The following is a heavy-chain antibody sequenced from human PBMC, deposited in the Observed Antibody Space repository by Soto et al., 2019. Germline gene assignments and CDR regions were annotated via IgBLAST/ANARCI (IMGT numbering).Heavy chain of an antibody. V-gene: IGHV4-34*01. CDR1: GGSFSGYY. D-gene: IGHD4-17*01. J-gene: IGHJ4*02. CDR3: ARDLGTVTIDY. CDR2: INHSGST. Sequence: NPSETLSLTCAVYGGSFSGYYWSWIRQPPGKGLEWIGEINHSGSTNYNPSLKSRVTISVDTSKNQFSLKLRSDDTAVYYCARDLGTVTIDYWGQGTLVTVSS.